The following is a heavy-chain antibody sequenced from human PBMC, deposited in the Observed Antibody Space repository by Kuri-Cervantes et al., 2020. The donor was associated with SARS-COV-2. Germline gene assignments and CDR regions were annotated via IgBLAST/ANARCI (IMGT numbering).Heavy chain of an antibody. Sequence: GGSLRLSCAASGFTFSSYRMSWVRQAPGKGLEWVANLKQDGSEKYYVDSVKGRFTISRDNAKNSLYLQMNSLRAEDTAVYYCATGVRGYSYGPDYWGQRTLVTVSS. D-gene: IGHD5-18*01. CDR3: ATGVRGYSYGPDY. J-gene: IGHJ4*02. CDR2: LKQDGSEK. CDR1: GFTFSSYR. V-gene: IGHV3-7*05.